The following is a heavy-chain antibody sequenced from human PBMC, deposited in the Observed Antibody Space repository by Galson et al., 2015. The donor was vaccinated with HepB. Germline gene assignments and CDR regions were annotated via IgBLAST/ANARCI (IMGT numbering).Heavy chain of an antibody. CDR1: GYTFTSYY. Sequence: SVKVSCKASGYTFTSYYMHWVRQAPGQGLEWMGIINPSGGSTSYAQKFQGRVTMTRDTSTSTVYMELSSLRSEDTAVYYCARDRNVVVPAVTRLYYYYGMDVWGQGTTVTVSS. CDR2: INPSGGST. CDR3: ARDRNVVVPAVTRLYYYYGMDV. J-gene: IGHJ6*02. D-gene: IGHD2-2*01. V-gene: IGHV1-46*01.